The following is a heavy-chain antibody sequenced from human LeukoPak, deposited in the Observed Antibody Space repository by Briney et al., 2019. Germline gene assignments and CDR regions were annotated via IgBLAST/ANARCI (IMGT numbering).Heavy chain of an antibody. CDR2: IYPGDSDT. V-gene: IGHV5-51*01. J-gene: IGHJ4*02. CDR1: GYSFTSYW. Sequence: GESLKISCKGSGYSFTSYWIGWVRQMPGKGLEWMGIIYPGDSDTRYSPSFQGQVTISADKSISTAYLQWSSLKASDTAMYYCARYTMVRGLGGTGYYCDYWGQGTLVTVSS. CDR3: ARYTMVRGLGGTGYYCDY. D-gene: IGHD3-10*01.